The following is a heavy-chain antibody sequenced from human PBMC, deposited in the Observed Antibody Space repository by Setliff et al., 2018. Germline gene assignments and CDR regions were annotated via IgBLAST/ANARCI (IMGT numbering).Heavy chain of an antibody. CDR2: ISWDGGST. V-gene: IGHV3-43D*03. CDR3: VKDMARYSSGWYPDY. Sequence: PGGSLRLSCEVSGFTFHDYGMHWVRQTPGKGLEWVSLISWDGGSTYYADSVKGRFTISRDNSKNSLYLQMNSPRAEDTALYYCVKDMARYSSGWYPDYWGQGTLVTVSS. J-gene: IGHJ4*02. CDR1: GFTFHDYG. D-gene: IGHD6-19*01.